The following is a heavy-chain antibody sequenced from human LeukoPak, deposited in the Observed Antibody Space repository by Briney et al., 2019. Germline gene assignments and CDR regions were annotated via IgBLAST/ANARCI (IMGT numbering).Heavy chain of an antibody. D-gene: IGHD3-10*01. CDR1: GFTFTSYG. CDR3: ARDPRAHDY. J-gene: IGHJ4*02. CDR2: ISGYNGNT. Sequence: GASVNVSCKASGFTFTSYGINWVRQVPGQGLEWMGWISGYNGNTFYAQNLQGRVTMTTDTSTSTAYMELRSLRSDDTAVYYCARDPRAHDYWGQGTLVTVSS. V-gene: IGHV1-18*01.